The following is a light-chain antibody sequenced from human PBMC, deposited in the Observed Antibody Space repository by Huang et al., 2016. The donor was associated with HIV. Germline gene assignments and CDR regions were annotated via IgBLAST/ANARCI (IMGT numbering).Light chain of an antibody. CDR3: QQYYSWPRT. CDR1: QNIADN. J-gene: IGKJ1*01. Sequence: PLAEFPVNGATLSARAGQNIADNLAWFQQKPGQPPRLLISGGSTRASGVAGRFSGSGSGAGYTLTISSLQSEDFATYYCQQYYSWPRTFGQGTRV. CDR2: GGS. V-gene: IGKV3-15*01.